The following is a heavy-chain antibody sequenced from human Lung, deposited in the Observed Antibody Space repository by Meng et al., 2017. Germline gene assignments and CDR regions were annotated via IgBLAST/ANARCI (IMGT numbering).Heavy chain of an antibody. D-gene: IGHD6-13*01. CDR3: AAPGPSAEAGFDY. V-gene: IGHV1-18*01. Sequence: VRWVAELKIPGSAWKATCKPSGYTFTSYGISWVRQAPGQGLEWMGWISVYNGKTNYAQKDQGRVTMTPNTSTSTAYMELRSLRSDDTAVYYCAAPGPSAEAGFDYWGQGTLVTVSS. CDR1: GYTFTSYG. CDR2: ISVYNGKT. J-gene: IGHJ4*02.